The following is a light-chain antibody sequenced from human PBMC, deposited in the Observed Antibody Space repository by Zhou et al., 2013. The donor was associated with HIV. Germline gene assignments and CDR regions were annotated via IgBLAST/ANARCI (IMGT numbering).Light chain of an antibody. CDR2: KAS. Sequence: DIQMTQSPSTLSASVGDRVTITCRASQSISSWLAWYQQKPGKAPKLLIYKASSLESGVPSRFSGSGSGTEFTLTISGLQPEDFALYYCQQYDTWPSFGQGTKLQIK. CDR1: QSISSW. J-gene: IGKJ2*01. CDR3: QQYDTWPS. V-gene: IGKV1-5*03.